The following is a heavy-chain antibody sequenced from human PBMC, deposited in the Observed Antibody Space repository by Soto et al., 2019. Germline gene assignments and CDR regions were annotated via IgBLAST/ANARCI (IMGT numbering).Heavy chain of an antibody. J-gene: IGHJ4*02. Sequence: QLQLQESGPGLVKPSETLSLTCTVSGGSISSSSYYWGWIRQPPGKGLEWIGSIYYSGSTYYNPSLKRRVTISVDTSKTQFSLKLSSVTAAGTAVYYCARHTPAISISDHWGQGTLVTVSS. CDR2: IYYSGST. CDR3: ARHTPAISISDH. D-gene: IGHD2-15*01. V-gene: IGHV4-39*01. CDR1: GGSISSSSYY.